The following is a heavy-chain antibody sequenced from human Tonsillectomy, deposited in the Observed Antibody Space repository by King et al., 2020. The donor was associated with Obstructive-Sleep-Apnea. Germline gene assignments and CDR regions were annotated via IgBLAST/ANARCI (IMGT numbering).Heavy chain of an antibody. Sequence: VQLVESGGGVVQPGRSLRLSCEVSGFTFRSYGMHWVRQAPGKGLEGVAVIWYDGSYKYYADSVKGRFTISSDNSKHTLDLEMRSLRVEDKAVYYCERDYSEVVLAGFQGGMDVWGQGTSVTVSS. J-gene: IGHJ6*02. CDR3: ERDYSEVVLAGFQGGMDV. D-gene: IGHD2-15*01. CDR2: IWYDGSYK. V-gene: IGHV3-33*01. CDR1: GFTFRSYG.